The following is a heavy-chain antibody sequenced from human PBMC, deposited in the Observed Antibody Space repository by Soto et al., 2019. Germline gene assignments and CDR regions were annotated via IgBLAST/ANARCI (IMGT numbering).Heavy chain of an antibody. J-gene: IGHJ3*02. CDR2: ISGSGDST. CDR3: AKRNYYDGSGYYGAFDI. Sequence: QPGGSLRLSCAASGFTFSSYAMSWVRQAPGKGLEWVSAISGSGDSTYYADSVKGRFSISRDKSKNTLFLQMNSLRAEDTAVYYCAKRNYYDGSGYYGAFDIWGQGTMVTVSS. CDR1: GFTFSSYA. V-gene: IGHV3-23*01. D-gene: IGHD3-22*01.